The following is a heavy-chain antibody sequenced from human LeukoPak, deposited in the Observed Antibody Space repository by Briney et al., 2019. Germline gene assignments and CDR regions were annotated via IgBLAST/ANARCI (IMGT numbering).Heavy chain of an antibody. CDR1: GFIFSNYA. V-gene: IGHV3-23*01. Sequence: GGPLRLSCAASGFIFSNYAISWVRQAPGKGLEWVSVISISDGSTYYADSVTGRFTISRDNSKNTVYLQMNSLRAEDTAVYYCAKDSYRNVFDYWGQGTLVTVSS. D-gene: IGHD1-26*01. J-gene: IGHJ4*02. CDR3: AKDSYRNVFDY. CDR2: ISISDGST.